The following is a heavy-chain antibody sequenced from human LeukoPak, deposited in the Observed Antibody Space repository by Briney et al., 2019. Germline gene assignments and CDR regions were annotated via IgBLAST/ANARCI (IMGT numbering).Heavy chain of an antibody. CDR3: ARGEYSSSSVWFDP. D-gene: IGHD6-6*01. V-gene: IGHV4-34*01. CDR2: INHSGST. CDR1: GGSFSGYY. J-gene: IGHJ5*02. Sequence: SETLSLTCAVYGGSFSGYYWSWIRQPPGKGLEWIGEINHSGSTNYNPSLKSRVTISVDTSKNQFSLKLSSVTAADTAVYCCARGEYSSSSVWFDPWGQGTLVTVSS.